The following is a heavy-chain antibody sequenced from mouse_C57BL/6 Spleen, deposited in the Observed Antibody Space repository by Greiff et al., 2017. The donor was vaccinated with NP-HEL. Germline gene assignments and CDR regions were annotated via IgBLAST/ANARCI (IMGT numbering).Heavy chain of an antibody. V-gene: IGHV5-4*01. Sequence: EVKLMESGGGLVKPGGSLKLSCAASGFTFSSYAMSWVRQTPEKRLEWVATISDGGSYTYYPDNVKGRFTISRDNAKNNLYLQMSHLKSEDTAMYYCARDPSRGSSYVGYFDVWGTGTTVTVSS. CDR2: ISDGGSYT. D-gene: IGHD1-1*01. CDR1: GFTFSSYA. J-gene: IGHJ1*03. CDR3: ARDPSRGSSYVGYFDV.